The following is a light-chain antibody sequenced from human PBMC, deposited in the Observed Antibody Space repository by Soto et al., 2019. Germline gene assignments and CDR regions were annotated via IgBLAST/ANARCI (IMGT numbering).Light chain of an antibody. CDR2: GAS. V-gene: IGKV3-15*01. CDR1: QSVSSN. J-gene: IGKJ1*01. Sequence: EIVMTQSPATLSVSPGERATLSCRASQSVSSNLAWYQQKPGQAPRLLIYGASTRATGIPARFSGSGSGTEFPLTLTSLPSEDFVVYYCQQYNNWPPRAWTFGQGTKVDIK. CDR3: QQYNNWPPRAWT.